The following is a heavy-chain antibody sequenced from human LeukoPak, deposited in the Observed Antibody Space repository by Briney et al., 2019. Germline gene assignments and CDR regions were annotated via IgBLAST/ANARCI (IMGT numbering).Heavy chain of an antibody. CDR2: IYSGGST. CDR1: GFTVSSNY. J-gene: IGHJ2*01. Sequence: GGSLRLSCGASGFTVSSNYMSWVRQAPGKGLEWVSVIYSGGSTYYADSVKGRFTISRDNSKNTLYLQMNSLRAEDTAVYYCASGTSAIDWYFDLWGRGTLVTVSS. D-gene: IGHD2-2*01. CDR3: ASGTSAIDWYFDL. V-gene: IGHV3-66*01.